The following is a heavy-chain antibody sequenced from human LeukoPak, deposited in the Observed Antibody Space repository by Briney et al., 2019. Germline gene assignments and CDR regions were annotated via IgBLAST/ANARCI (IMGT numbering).Heavy chain of an antibody. Sequence: GGSLRLSCLASGFTFSTSGMHWVRQAPGKGLEWVAVISYDGRDKHHVDSVKGRFIISRDNSKNTLYLQMNSLRAEDTAVYYCARDRVRIASYYFDSWGQGTLVTVSS. CDR2: ISYDGRDK. CDR1: GFTFSTSG. CDR3: ARDRVRIASYYFDS. V-gene: IGHV3-30*03. D-gene: IGHD6-13*01. J-gene: IGHJ4*02.